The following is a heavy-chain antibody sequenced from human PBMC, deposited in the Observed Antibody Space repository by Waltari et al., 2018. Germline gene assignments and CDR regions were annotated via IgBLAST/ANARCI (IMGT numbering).Heavy chain of an antibody. V-gene: IGHV4-39*01. D-gene: IGHD1-1*01. Sequence: QLQLQESGPGLVKPSETLSLTCTVSGGSISSSSYHWGWIRQPPGKGLEWIGSIYYSGSTYYNPSLKSRGTISVDTSKNQFSLKLSSVTAADTAVYYCARHDPTGNPYYYYGMDVWGQGTTVTVSS. CDR3: ARHDPTGNPYYYYGMDV. J-gene: IGHJ6*02. CDR1: GGSISSSSYH. CDR2: IYYSGST.